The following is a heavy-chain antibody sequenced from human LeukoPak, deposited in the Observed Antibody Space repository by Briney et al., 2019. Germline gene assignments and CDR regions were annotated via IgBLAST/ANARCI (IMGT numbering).Heavy chain of an antibody. Sequence: GGSLRLSCAASGFTFSSYSMNWVRQAPGKGLEWVSYISSSGSTIYYADSVKGRFTISRDNAKNSLYLQMNSLRAEDTAVYYCARDRRIMTTLYCYYYMDVWGKGTTVAVSS. CDR1: GFTFSSYS. D-gene: IGHD4-17*01. CDR2: ISSSGSTI. CDR3: ARDRRIMTTLYCYYYMDV. J-gene: IGHJ6*03. V-gene: IGHV3-48*01.